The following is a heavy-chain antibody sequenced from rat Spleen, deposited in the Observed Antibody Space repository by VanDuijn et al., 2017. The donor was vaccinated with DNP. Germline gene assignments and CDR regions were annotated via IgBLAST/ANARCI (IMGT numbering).Heavy chain of an antibody. Sequence: EVQLVESGGDLVQPGRSLKLSCVATGFTLKNYWMTWIRQVPGKGLEWFASITSSGSDTYYPDSVKGRFTISRDNARNTLYLQMDSLRSEDTPTYYCVRRFYGSYGLSGDGYFDYWGQGVMVTVSS. CDR1: GFTLKNYW. CDR2: ITSSGSDT. J-gene: IGHJ2*01. D-gene: IGHD1-3*01. V-gene: IGHV5-31*01. CDR3: VRRFYGSYGLSGDGYFDY.